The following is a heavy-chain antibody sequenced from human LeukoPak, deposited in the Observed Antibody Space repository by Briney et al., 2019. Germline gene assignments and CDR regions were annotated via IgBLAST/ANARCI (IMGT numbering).Heavy chain of an antibody. J-gene: IGHJ6*03. D-gene: IGHD2-2*01. CDR1: GFTFSSYS. CDR3: ARDPDNCSSTSCYAGGYYYYYYMDV. V-gene: IGHV3-21*01. CDR2: ISSSSSYI. Sequence: GGSLRLSCAASGFTFSSYSMNWVRQAPGKGLEWVSSISSSSSYIYYADSVKGRFTISRDNSKNTLYLQMNSLRAEDTAVYYCARDPDNCSSTSCYAGGYYYYYYMDVWGKGTTVTVSS.